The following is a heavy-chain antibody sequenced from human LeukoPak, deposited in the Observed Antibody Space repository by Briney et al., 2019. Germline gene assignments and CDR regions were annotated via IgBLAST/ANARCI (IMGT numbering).Heavy chain of an antibody. V-gene: IGHV1-24*01. CDR1: GYTLTELS. J-gene: IGHJ4*02. CDR2: FDPEDGET. D-gene: IGHD5-12*01. Sequence: ASVKVSCKVSGYTLTELSMHWGRQAPGKGLEWRGGFDPEDGETIYAQKFQGRVTMTEDTSTDTAYMELSSLRSEDTAVYYCATATRGYSGYDYFPTPDQTIPYYFDYWGQGTLVTVSS. CDR3: ATATRGYSGYDYFPTPDQTIPYYFDY.